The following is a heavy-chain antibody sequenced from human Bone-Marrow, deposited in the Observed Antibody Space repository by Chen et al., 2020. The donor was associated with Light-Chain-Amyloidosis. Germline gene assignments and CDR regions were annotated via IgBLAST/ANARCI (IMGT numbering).Heavy chain of an antibody. CDR3: ARRRDGYNFDY. V-gene: IGHV5-51*01. J-gene: IGHJ4*02. CDR1: GYTFPNYW. CDR2: IYPDDSDA. Sequence: EVQLEQSGPEVKKPGESLKLPCKGSGYTFPNYWIGWVRQMPGKGLEWMGVIYPDDSDARYSPSFEGQVTISADKSITTAYLQWRSLKASDTATYYCARRRDGYNFDYWGQGTLVTVSS. D-gene: IGHD5-12*01.